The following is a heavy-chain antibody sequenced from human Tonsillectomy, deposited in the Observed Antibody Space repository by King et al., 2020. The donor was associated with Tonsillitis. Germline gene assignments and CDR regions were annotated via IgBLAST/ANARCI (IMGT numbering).Heavy chain of an antibody. CDR2: INPSDLYT. J-gene: IGHJ5*01. Sequence: DVQLVESGAEVKKPGESLRISCQGSGYIYATYWIVWVRQMPGKGLEWMGRINPSDLYTDYSPSFQGHVTISADKSINTAYLQWSSLKASDTAIYYCARIIMITFGGDLVGNWFDSWGQGSLVTVSS. V-gene: IGHV5-10-1*03. CDR3: ARIIMITFGGDLVGNWFDS. CDR1: GYIYATYW. D-gene: IGHD3-16*02.